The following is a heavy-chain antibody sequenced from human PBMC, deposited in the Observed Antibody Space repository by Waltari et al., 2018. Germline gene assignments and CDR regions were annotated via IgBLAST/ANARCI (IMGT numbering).Heavy chain of an antibody. CDR2: VRGDGKT. CDR1: GDSMSSTYC. D-gene: IGHD2-15*01. CDR3: ARDRGRGLYLDS. V-gene: IGHV4-4*02. Sequence: QLQESGPGLVKPSGTLSLTCAVSGDSMSSTYCWSWVRQPPGKGLEWMGQVRGDGKTNCNPSFASRVTISLDTYNNQFSLKVTSATAADTAVYYCARDRGRGLYLDSWGPGILVTVSP. J-gene: IGHJ4*02.